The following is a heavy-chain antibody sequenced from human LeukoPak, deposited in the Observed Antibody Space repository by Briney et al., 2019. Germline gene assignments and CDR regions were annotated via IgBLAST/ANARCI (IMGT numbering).Heavy chain of an antibody. D-gene: IGHD2-2*01. CDR3: ALLGTCTATSCVSHDAFDF. V-gene: IGHV1-2*02. CDR2: INPNSGGT. CDR1: GYTFTGYY. J-gene: IGHJ3*01. Sequence: GASVKVSCKASGYTFTGYYMHWVRQAPGQGLEWMGWINPNSGGTNYAQKFQGRVTMTRDTSISTAYMDLSRLTSDDTAVYYCALLGTCTATSCVSHDAFDFWGQGTMVTVSS.